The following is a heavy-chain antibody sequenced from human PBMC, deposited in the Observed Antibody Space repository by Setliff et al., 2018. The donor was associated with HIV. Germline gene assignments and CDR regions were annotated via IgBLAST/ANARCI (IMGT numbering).Heavy chain of an antibody. CDR1: GFTFSSYA. V-gene: IGHV3-23*01. Sequence: PGGSLRLSCTASGFTFSSYAMSWVRQSPGKGLEWVSGISDSGRSIHYTASVKGRFSISRDNAKNTLYLQMNNLRADDTAVYFCARPTNIDTLYYGSQTFYMYYYGLDVWGQGTTVTVSS. CDR3: ARPTNIDTLYYGSQTFYMYYYGLDV. CDR2: ISDSGRSI. D-gene: IGHD1-26*01. J-gene: IGHJ6*02.